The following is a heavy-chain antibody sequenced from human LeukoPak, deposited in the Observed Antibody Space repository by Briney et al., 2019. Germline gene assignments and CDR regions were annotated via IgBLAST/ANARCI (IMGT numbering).Heavy chain of an antibody. D-gene: IGHD6-13*01. CDR3: ARDGTAAGTLYYYYMDV. CDR1: GGSISSYY. Sequence: PSETLSLTCTVSGGSISSYYWSWIRQPAGKGLEWIGRIYTSGSTNYNPSLKSRVTMSVDTSKNQFSLKLSSVTAADTAVYYCARDGTAAGTLYYYYMDVWGKGTTVTVSS. V-gene: IGHV4-4*07. CDR2: IYTSGST. J-gene: IGHJ6*03.